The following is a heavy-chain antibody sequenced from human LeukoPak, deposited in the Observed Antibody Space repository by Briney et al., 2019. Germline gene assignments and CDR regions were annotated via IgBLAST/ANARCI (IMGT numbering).Heavy chain of an antibody. Sequence: SETLSLTCAVSGGSISSSSYYWGWIRQPPGKGLEWIGSIYYSGSTYYNPSLKSRVTISVDTSKNQFSLKLSSVTAADTAVYYCARGRITIFGVVIRGFDYWGQGTLVTVSS. D-gene: IGHD3-3*01. V-gene: IGHV4-39*07. J-gene: IGHJ4*02. CDR2: IYYSGST. CDR1: GGSISSSSYY. CDR3: ARGRITIFGVVIRGFDY.